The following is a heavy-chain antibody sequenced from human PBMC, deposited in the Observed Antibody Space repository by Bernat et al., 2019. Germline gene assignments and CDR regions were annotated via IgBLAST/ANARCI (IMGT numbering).Heavy chain of an antibody. CDR1: GYSFTSYW. CDR2: IDPSDSYT. CDR3: SRPQNYCSSTSWCGGGEGAFEI. V-gene: IGHV5-10-1*01. J-gene: IGHJ3*02. D-gene: IGHD2-2*01. Sequence: EVQLVQSGAEVKKPGESLRISCKGSGYSFTSYWISWVRQMPGKGLEWMGRIDPSDSYTNYSPSFQGHVTISADKSISTAYLQWGSLKASDTALYYWSRPQNYCSSTSWCGGGEGAFEIWGQGTMVTVSS.